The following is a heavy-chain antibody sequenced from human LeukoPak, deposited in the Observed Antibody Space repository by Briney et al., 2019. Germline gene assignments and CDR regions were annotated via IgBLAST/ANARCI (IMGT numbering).Heavy chain of an antibody. D-gene: IGHD2-2*01. CDR3: ARGPLGYCSVTSCSFDS. V-gene: IGHV3-7*01. CDR2: INQDGSEN. Sequence: GGSLRLSCAASGFTFNGYWMSWVRQAPGKGLEWVANINQDGSENYYLDSVKGRFTISRDNAKNSLYLQMNSLGAEDTAVYYCARGPLGYCSVTSCSFDSWGQGTLVTVSS. CDR1: GFTFNGYW. J-gene: IGHJ4*02.